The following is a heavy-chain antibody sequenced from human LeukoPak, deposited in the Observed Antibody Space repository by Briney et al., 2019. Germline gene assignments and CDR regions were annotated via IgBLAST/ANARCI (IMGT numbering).Heavy chain of an antibody. CDR3: TTEANWYFDL. Sequence: GGSLRLTCAASGFTFTNAWMSWVRQAPGKGLEWIGRIKSKTDGGTTDYAAPVKGRFTISRDDSENTLYLQMNSLKTEDTAVYFCTTEANWYFDLWGRGTLVTVSS. J-gene: IGHJ2*01. CDR1: GFTFTNAW. V-gene: IGHV3-15*01. CDR2: IKSKTDGGTT.